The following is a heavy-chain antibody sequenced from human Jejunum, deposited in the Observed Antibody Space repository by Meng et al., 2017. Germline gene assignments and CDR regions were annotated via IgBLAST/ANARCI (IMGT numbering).Heavy chain of an antibody. Sequence: SLKISLAASGFTFSRHAMHWVRQAPGKGLEWVAVISPDGSYDNHAYSVKGRFTISRDNSKDTLYLQIHSLGGEDTAVYSCSRDWGSACGVDCRCIKYWGQGTLVTVSS. CDR3: SRDWGSACGVDCRCIKY. CDR1: GFTFSRHA. J-gene: IGHJ4*02. D-gene: IGHD2-21*02. CDR2: ISPDGSYD. V-gene: IGHV3-30*01.